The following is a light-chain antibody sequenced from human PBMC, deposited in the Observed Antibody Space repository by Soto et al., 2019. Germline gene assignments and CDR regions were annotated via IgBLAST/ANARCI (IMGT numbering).Light chain of an antibody. CDR1: QSVSSN. CDR2: GAS. Sequence: IGMTQSAATMSVSPGERATISCRASQSVSSNFAWYQQKPGQAPRLLIYGASTRATGIPARFSGSGSGTEFTLTISSLQSEDFPVYYCQQRSNWPPFGQGTRLEIK. CDR3: QQRSNWPP. V-gene: IGKV3-15*01. J-gene: IGKJ5*01.